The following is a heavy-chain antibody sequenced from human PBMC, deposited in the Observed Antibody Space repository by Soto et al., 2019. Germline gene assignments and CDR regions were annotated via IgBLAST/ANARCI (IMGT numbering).Heavy chain of an antibody. V-gene: IGHV3-33*01. CDR1: GFTVSNYG. CDR2: IWKDGNNK. J-gene: IGHJ3*02. Sequence: QVQLVESGGGVVQPGQSLRLSCAASGFTVSNYGMHWVRQAPGKGLEWVAVIWKDGNNKYYRDSVKGRFTISRDNSKNTLEVKMSSLRGEHTAVHYWGRGVAWTDAAFDMCGPGTMVTVSS. CDR3: GRGVAWTDAAFDM. D-gene: IGHD2-15*01.